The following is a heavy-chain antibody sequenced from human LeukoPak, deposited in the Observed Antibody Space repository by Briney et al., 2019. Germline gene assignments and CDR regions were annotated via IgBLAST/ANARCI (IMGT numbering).Heavy chain of an antibody. V-gene: IGHV4-31*03. CDR3: ARVAGLWFGEFYFDY. CDR2: IYYSGST. J-gene: IGHJ4*02. Sequence: SETLALTCTVSGGSISSGGYYWSWIRQHPGKSLEGIGYIYYSGSTYYYPSLKSRVTISVDTSKNQFSLKLSSVTAADTAVYYCARVAGLWFGEFYFDYWGQGTLVTVSS. D-gene: IGHD3-10*01. CDR1: GGSISSGGYY.